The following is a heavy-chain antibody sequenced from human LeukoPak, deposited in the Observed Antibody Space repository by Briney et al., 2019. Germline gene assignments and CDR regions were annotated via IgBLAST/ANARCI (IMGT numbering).Heavy chain of an antibody. Sequence: SETLSLTCTVSGGSINSTSYYWGWVRQPPGKGLEWIRSIYYSGTTYNNPSLQSRVTMSVDTSKSQFSLKLSSVTAADTAVYYCARHKLTYYFDSWGQGTLVTVSS. CDR2: IYYSGTT. V-gene: IGHV4-39*01. J-gene: IGHJ4*02. CDR1: GGSINSTSYY. CDR3: ARHKLTYYFDS. D-gene: IGHD2-15*01.